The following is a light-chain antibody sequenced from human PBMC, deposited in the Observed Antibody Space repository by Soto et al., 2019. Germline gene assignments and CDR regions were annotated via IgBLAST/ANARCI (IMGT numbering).Light chain of an antibody. V-gene: IGKV1-39*01. CDR2: AAS. J-gene: IGKJ1*01. Sequence: DIQMTQSPSSLSASVGDRVTITCRASQNIGVYLNWYQKKPGKAPKLLIHAASSLHSGVPSTFSGSGSGTDFALTISSLQPEDFATYYCHQTAANPWTFAQGTKVAIK. CDR3: HQTAANPWT. CDR1: QNIGVY.